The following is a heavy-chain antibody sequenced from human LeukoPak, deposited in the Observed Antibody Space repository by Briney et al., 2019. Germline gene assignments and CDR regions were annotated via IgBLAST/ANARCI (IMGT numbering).Heavy chain of an antibody. J-gene: IGHJ4*02. CDR1: GFTFSSYS. Sequence: GGSLRLSCAASGFTFSSYSMNWVRQAPGKGLEWVSYISSSSSTIYYADSVKGRFTISRDNAKNSLYLQMNSLRAEDTAVYYCAKDLNRVTIFGVVTSTQYYFDYWGQGTLVTVSS. D-gene: IGHD3-3*01. CDR3: AKDLNRVTIFGVVTSTQYYFDY. V-gene: IGHV3-48*01. CDR2: ISSSSSTI.